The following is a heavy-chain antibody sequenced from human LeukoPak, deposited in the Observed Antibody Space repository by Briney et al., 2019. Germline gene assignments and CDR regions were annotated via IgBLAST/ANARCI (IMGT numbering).Heavy chain of an antibody. CDR2: ISWNSGSI. CDR1: GFTFDDYA. D-gene: IGHD6-6*01. J-gene: IGHJ3*02. CDR3: ARWYIAARTAFDI. V-gene: IGHV3-9*01. Sequence: GGSLRLSCAASGFTFDDYAMHWVWQAPGKGLEWVSGISWNSGSIGYADSVKGRFTISRDNAKNSLYLQMNSLRAEDTAVYYCARWYIAARTAFDIWGQGTTVTVSS.